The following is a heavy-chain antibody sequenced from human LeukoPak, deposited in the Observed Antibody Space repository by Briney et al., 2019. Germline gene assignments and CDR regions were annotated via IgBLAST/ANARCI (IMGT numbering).Heavy chain of an antibody. CDR3: ARKGNAFDI. CDR1: GFTFSSFW. V-gene: IGHV3-74*01. J-gene: IGHJ3*02. Sequence: GGSLRLSCAASGFTFSSFWMHWVRQAPGKGLVWVSRINTDGSSTDYADSVKGRFTISRDNAKNTLYLQMNSLGAEDTAVYYCARKGNAFDIWGQGTMVTVSS. D-gene: IGHD3-10*01. CDR2: INTDGSST.